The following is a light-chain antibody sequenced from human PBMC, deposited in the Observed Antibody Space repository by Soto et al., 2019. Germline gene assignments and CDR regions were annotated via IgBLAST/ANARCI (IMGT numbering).Light chain of an antibody. V-gene: IGLV1-40*01. CDR2: GNS. CDR1: SSNIGAHYD. CDR3: QSYDNSLSVYV. J-gene: IGLJ1*01. Sequence: QSVLTQPPSVSGAPGQRVTISCTGSSSNIGAHYDVHWYQQLPGTAPKLLIYGNSNRPSGVPDRFSGSKSGTSASLAITGLQAEDEADYYCQSYDNSLSVYVFGTGTKGTV.